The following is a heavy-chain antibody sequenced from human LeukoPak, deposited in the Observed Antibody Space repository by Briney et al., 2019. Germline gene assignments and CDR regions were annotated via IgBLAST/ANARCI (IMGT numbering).Heavy chain of an antibody. J-gene: IGHJ5*02. Sequence: GASVKVSCKASGYTFTGYYMHWVRQAPGQGLEWMGWINPNSGGTNYAQKFQGRVTMTRDTSISTDYMELSRLRSDDTAVYYCARDLTYYYGSGSSYNWFDPWGQGTLVTVSS. CDR2: INPNSGGT. CDR3: ARDLTYYYGSGSSYNWFDP. V-gene: IGHV1-2*02. CDR1: GYTFTGYY. D-gene: IGHD3-10*01.